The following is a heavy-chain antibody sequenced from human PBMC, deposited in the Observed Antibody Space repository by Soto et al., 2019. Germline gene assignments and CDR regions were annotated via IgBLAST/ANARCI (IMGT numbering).Heavy chain of an antibody. CDR3: ARGRAMTSRGSVYYGMDV. CDR1: GFTFRTYS. CDR2: IRQDGGQT. Sequence: EVQLVESGGGLVQPGGSLRLSCAASGFTFRTYSMCWVRQAPGKGLEWVANIRQDGGQTNYVDSVRGRFTISRDSAKNSLYLHMNSLRAEDTAVYYCARGRAMTSRGSVYYGMDVWGQGTTVTVSS. J-gene: IGHJ6*02. V-gene: IGHV3-7*05. D-gene: IGHD2-21*02.